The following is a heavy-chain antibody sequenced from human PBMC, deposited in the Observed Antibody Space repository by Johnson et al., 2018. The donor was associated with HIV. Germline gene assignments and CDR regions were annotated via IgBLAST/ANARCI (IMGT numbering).Heavy chain of an antibody. D-gene: IGHD2-2*01. CDR3: ARETRDDAFDI. V-gene: IGHV3-13*01. CDR2: IGTTGDT. Sequence: EWVSGIGTTGDTYYPGSVKGRFTISRDNSKNTLYLQMNSLRAEDTAIYYCARETRDDAFDIWGQGTLVTVSS. J-gene: IGHJ3*02.